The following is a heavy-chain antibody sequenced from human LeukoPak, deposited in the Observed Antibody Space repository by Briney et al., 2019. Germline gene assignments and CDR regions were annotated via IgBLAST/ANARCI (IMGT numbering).Heavy chain of an antibody. J-gene: IGHJ4*02. D-gene: IGHD3-22*01. CDR3: TTVIHYYDSSGYYYG. V-gene: IGHV3-15*01. CDR1: GFTFSSYS. CDR2: IKSKTDGGTT. Sequence: PGGSLRLSCAASGFTFSSYSMNWVRQAPGKGLEWVGRIKSKTDGGTTDYAAPVKGRFTISRDDSKNTLYLQMNSLKTEDTAVYYCTTVIHYYDSSGYYYGWGQGTLVTVSS.